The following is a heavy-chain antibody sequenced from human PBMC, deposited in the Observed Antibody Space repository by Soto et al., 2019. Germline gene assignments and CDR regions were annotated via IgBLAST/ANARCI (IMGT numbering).Heavy chain of an antibody. CDR3: AKEMIASTLADFFDY. J-gene: IGHJ4*02. CDR2: ISGSGDRA. Sequence: EVQLLESGGGLIQPGGSLRLSCGASGFTFSNYGMTWFRQAPGKGLEWVSTISGSGDRAFYADPVKGRLTISRDNSKNTLDLQMNSLSAEDTAMYYCAKEMIASTLADFFDYWGQGILVTVSS. D-gene: IGHD2-21*01. CDR1: GFTFSNYG. V-gene: IGHV3-23*01.